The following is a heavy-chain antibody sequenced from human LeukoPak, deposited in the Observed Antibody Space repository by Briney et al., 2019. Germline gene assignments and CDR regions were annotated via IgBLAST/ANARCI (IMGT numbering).Heavy chain of an antibody. Sequence: PGGSLRLSCAASGFTFSSYAMSWVRQAPGKGLEWVSAISGSGGSTYYADSVKGRFTISRDNSKTTLYLQMNSLSAEDPAVYYCVTPLRGSAFDIWGQGTMVTVPS. V-gene: IGHV3-23*01. CDR1: GFTFSSYA. CDR3: VTPLRGSAFDI. CDR2: ISGSGGST. D-gene: IGHD3-16*01. J-gene: IGHJ3*02.